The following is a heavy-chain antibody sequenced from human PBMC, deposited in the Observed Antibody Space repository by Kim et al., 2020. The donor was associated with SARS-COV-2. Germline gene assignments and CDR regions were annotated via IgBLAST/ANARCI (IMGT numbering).Heavy chain of an antibody. CDR2: IRSGTGDT. V-gene: IGHV1-3*01. CDR1: GYTFTTYN. D-gene: IGHD3-10*01. CDR3: ARGMFFYGSGTYKSPANSYSYGMDI. J-gene: IGHJ6*02. Sequence: ASVKVSCKASGYTFTTYNMHWLRQAPGQRPEWMGWIRSGTGDTKYSEKFQDRITITRDASANTAYMEMRSLASEDTAVYYCARGMFFYGSGTYKSPANSYSYGMDIWGQGTTVTVFS.